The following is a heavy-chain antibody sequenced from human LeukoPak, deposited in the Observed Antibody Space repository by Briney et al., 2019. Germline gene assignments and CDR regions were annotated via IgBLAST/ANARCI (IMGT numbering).Heavy chain of an antibody. CDR3: ARTHDFGDYVRY. D-gene: IGHD4-17*01. Sequence: PGGSLRLSCAASGFAFSNYNMNWVRQAPGKGLEWVSYISSSSTTIYYADSVKGRFTISRDNAKNSLYLQMISLRDEDAAVYYCARTHDFGDYVRYWGQGTLVTVSS. J-gene: IGHJ4*02. V-gene: IGHV3-48*02. CDR2: ISSSSTTI. CDR1: GFAFSNYN.